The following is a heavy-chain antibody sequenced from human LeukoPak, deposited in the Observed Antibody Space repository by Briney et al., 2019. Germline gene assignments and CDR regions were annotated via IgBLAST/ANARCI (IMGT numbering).Heavy chain of an antibody. J-gene: IGHJ4*02. Sequence: GGSLRLSCAASGFTFSSYGMHWVRQAPGKGLEWVAVISYDGSNKYFADSVKGRFTISRDNPKSTLYLQMNSLRAEDTAEYYCAKSTTVTTQQRGYFDYWGQGTLVTVSS. D-gene: IGHD4-11*01. CDR3: AKSTTVTTQQRGYFDY. CDR2: ISYDGSNK. CDR1: GFTFSSYG. V-gene: IGHV3-30*18.